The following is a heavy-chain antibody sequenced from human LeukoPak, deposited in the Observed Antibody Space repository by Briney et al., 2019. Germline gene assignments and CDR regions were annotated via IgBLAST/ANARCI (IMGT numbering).Heavy chain of an antibody. CDR1: GGSFSGYY. D-gene: IGHD1-14*01. Sequence: LSLTCAVYGGSFSGYYWTWIRQTPEKGLEWVAVIAYDGSRAFYADSVKGRFTISRDNSKNTMSVQMDDLRAEDTAVYYCTRYNNDHFDYWGQGTLVTVSS. CDR3: TRYNNDHFDY. CDR2: IAYDGSRA. V-gene: IGHV3-33*08. J-gene: IGHJ4*02.